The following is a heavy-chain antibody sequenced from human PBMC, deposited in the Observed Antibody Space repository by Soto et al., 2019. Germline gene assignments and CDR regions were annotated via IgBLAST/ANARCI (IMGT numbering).Heavy chain of an antibody. V-gene: IGHV6-1*01. J-gene: IGHJ4*02. D-gene: IGHD3-3*01. CDR3: ARGTLTIFGVVTPALFDY. Sequence: PSQTLSLTCAISGDSVSSNSAAWNWIRQSPSRGLEWLGRTYYRSKWYNDYAVSVKSRITINPDTSKNHFSLQLNSVTPEDTAVYYCARGTLTIFGVVTPALFDYWGQGTLVTVSS. CDR1: GDSVSSNSAA. CDR2: TYYRSKWYN.